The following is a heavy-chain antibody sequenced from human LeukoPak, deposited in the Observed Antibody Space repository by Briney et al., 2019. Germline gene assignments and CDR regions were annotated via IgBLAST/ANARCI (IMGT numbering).Heavy chain of an antibody. J-gene: IGHJ4*02. CDR1: RFTFSSYA. V-gene: IGHV3-30*04. D-gene: IGHD6-13*01. Sequence: TVGSLRLSSAASRFTFSSYAMHWVRQAPPKGLDWVAVISYDGSNKYYADSVKGRFTISRDNSKNTLYLQMNSLRAEDTAVYYCASSPAVAVAGTFTDYWGQGTLVTVSS. CDR2: ISYDGSNK. CDR3: ASSPAVAVAGTFTDY.